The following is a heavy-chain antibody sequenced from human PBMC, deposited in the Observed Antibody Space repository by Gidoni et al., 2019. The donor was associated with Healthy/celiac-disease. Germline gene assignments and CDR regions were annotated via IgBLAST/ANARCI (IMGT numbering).Heavy chain of an antibody. CDR3: SKDLAPGYSSSPPLDY. D-gene: IGHD6-13*01. CDR1: VFTFISYG. J-gene: IGHJ4*02. V-gene: IGHV3-30*18. Sequence: HVQLVESVGGVFQPGRSLILSCSASVFTFISYGMHCVLQAPGKWLDGVAVISYDGSNKYYADSVKGRLTISRDNSKNTMYLQMNRLRAEATAVYYCSKDLAPGYSSSPPLDYWGQGTLVTVSS. CDR2: ISYDGSNK.